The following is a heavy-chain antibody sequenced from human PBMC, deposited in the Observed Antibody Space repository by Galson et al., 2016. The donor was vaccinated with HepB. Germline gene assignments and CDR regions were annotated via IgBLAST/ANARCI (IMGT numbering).Heavy chain of an antibody. CDR2: INYRGNT. Sequence: SETLSLTCTVSGGSISTHYWSWIRQPPGKGLEWIGYINYRGNTNYNPSLKSRVTLSIDTSKNHVPLKLTSATGADTAVYYCAREVQGSGAAIGWFDSWGQGSRVTVSS. J-gene: IGHJ5*01. D-gene: IGHD2-2*02. CDR1: GGSISTHY. CDR3: AREVQGSGAAIGWFDS. V-gene: IGHV4-59*11.